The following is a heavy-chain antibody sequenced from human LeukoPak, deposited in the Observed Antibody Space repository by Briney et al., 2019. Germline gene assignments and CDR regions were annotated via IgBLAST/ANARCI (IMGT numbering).Heavy chain of an antibody. Sequence: ASVNVSRKASGYTFTSYAMHWVRQAPGQRLEWMGWINAGNGNTKYSQKFQGRVTITRDTSASTAYMELSSLRSEDTAVYYCARDPSYGDYVDPCFDYWGQGTLVTVSS. CDR1: GYTFTSYA. CDR3: ARDPSYGDYVDPCFDY. D-gene: IGHD4-17*01. J-gene: IGHJ4*02. V-gene: IGHV1-3*01. CDR2: INAGNGNT.